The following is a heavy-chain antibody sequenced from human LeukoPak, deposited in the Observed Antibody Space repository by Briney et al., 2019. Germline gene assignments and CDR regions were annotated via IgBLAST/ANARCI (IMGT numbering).Heavy chain of an antibody. D-gene: IGHD3-22*01. V-gene: IGHV3-33*01. CDR2: LWYDGSNK. J-gene: IGHJ4*02. CDR3: ARDQSSSGYYYVGVDY. Sequence: GGPLRLPCPPWVFPFRTMAVPGSPRAPARGRVGWAFLWYDGSNKYYADSVKGLFTISRDNSKNTLYLQMNSLRAEDTAVYYCARDQSSSGYYYVGVDYWGQGTLVTVSS. CDR1: VFPFRTMA.